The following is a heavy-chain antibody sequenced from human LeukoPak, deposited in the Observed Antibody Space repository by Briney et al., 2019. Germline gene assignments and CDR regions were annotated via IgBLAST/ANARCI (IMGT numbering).Heavy chain of an antibody. Sequence: GESLKISCKGSGYSFTSYWIAWVRQMPGKGLEWMGIFYPGDSDTRYSPSFQGQVTISADKSISTAYRQWSSLKASDTAMYYCARGSSWSYFDYWGQGTLVTVSS. V-gene: IGHV5-51*01. CDR2: FYPGDSDT. D-gene: IGHD6-13*01. J-gene: IGHJ4*02. CDR1: GYSFTSYW. CDR3: ARGSSWSYFDY.